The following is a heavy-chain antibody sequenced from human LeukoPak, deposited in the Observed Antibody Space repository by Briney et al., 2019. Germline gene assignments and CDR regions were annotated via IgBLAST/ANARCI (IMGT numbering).Heavy chain of an antibody. V-gene: IGHV4-28*03. J-gene: IGHJ4*02. CDR3: ARASMEMATAFDY. CDR1: GYSISSSNW. Sequence: PSETLSLTCAVSGYSISSSNWWGWLRQPPGKGLEWIGYIYHSGSTYYNPSLKSRVTISVDRSKNQFSLKLSSVTAADTAVYYCARASMEMATAFDYWGQGTLVTVSS. CDR2: IYHSGST. D-gene: IGHD5-24*01.